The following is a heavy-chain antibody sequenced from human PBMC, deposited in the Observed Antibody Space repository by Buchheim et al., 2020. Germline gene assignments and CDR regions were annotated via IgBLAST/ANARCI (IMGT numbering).Heavy chain of an antibody. CDR2: ISGSSSYI. CDR3: TRGTTGTGFDP. Sequence: EVQLVESGGGLVKPGGSLRLSCVASGFIFSSYSMNWVRQAPGKGLEWVSSISGSSSYIYHADSVKGRFTISRDNAKNSLYLQMNSLRAEDTAVYFCTRGTTGTGFDPWGQGTL. J-gene: IGHJ5*02. CDR1: GFIFSSYS. V-gene: IGHV3-21*01. D-gene: IGHD1-1*01.